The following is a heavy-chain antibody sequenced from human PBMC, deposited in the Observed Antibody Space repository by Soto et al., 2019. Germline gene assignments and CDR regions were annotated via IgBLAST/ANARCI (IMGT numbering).Heavy chain of an antibody. CDR1: GDTFTSYG. V-gene: IGHV1-18*01. CDR2: ISAYNGNT. CDR3: ARDKVAATPETSYYYYYYGMDV. Sequence: ASVKVACKASGDTFTSYGISWVRQAPGQGLEWMGWISAYNGNTNYAQKLQGRVTMTTDTSTSTAYMGLRSLRSDDTAVYYCARDKVAATPETSYYYYYYGMDVWG. J-gene: IGHJ6*02. D-gene: IGHD2-15*01.